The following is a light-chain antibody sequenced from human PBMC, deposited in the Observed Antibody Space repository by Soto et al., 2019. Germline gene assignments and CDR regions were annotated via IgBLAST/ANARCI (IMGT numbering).Light chain of an antibody. CDR2: GHS. J-gene: IGLJ2*01. CDR3: QSYDSSLSAL. V-gene: IGLV1-40*01. Sequence: QAVVTQPPSVSGAPGQRVTISCTGSSSNIGAGYDVHWYQQLPGTAPKLLIYGHSNRPSGVPDRFSGSKAGTSASLAITGLQAEDEADYYCQSYDSSLSALFGGGTKLTVL. CDR1: SSNIGAGYD.